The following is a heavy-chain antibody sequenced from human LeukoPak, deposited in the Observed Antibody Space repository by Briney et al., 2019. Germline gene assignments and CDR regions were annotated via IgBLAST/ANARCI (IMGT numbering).Heavy chain of an antibody. V-gene: IGHV4-59*08. CDR1: GGSISIYY. Sequence: SETLSLTCTVSGGSISIYYWSWIRQPPGKGLEWIGYIYYSGSTNYNPSLKSRVTISVDTSKNQFSLKLSSVTAADTAVYYCARRYYDSSGYYPQNYYYMDVWGKGTTVTVSS. CDR2: IYYSGST. CDR3: ARRYYDSSGYYPQNYYYMDV. D-gene: IGHD3-22*01. J-gene: IGHJ6*03.